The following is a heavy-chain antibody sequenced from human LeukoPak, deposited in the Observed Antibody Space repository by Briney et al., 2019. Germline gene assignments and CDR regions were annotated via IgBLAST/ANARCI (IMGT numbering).Heavy chain of an antibody. CDR3: ARHHNWNYDY. V-gene: IGHV4-59*08. CDR1: GGSISSYY. J-gene: IGHJ4*02. D-gene: IGHD1-20*01. CDR2: AYYSGST. Sequence: SETLSLTCTVSGGSISSYYWSWIRQPPGKGLEWIGYAYYSGSTNYNPSLKSRVTISVDTSKNRFSLRLSSVTAADTAVYYCARHHNWNYDYWGQGTLVTVSS.